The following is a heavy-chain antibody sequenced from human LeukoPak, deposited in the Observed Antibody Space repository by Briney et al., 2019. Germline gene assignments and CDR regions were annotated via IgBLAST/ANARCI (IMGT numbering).Heavy chain of an antibody. CDR3: ARHDGSCNSASCYLNY. Sequence: GESLKIFCKGFGFSFTSYRNGWGGPVAGKGPEWNGIIYPGDSDTRYSTSFQGQVTISADKSIGTAYLQWSSLKASDTAMYYCARHDGSCNSASCYLNYWGQGTLVTVSS. CDR1: GFSFTSYR. D-gene: IGHD2-2*01. J-gene: IGHJ4*02. V-gene: IGHV5-51*01. CDR2: IYPGDSDT.